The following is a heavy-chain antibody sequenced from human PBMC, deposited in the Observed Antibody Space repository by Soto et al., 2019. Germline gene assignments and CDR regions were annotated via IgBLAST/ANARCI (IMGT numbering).Heavy chain of an antibody. D-gene: IGHD6-19*01. CDR1: GYIFINYG. CDR3: AREVAGNYYYYGMDV. V-gene: IGHV1-18*01. CDR2: ISGYNGNT. J-gene: IGHJ6*02. Sequence: GASVKVSCKASGYIFINYGITWVRQAPGQGLEWMGWISGYNGNTKYADKLQGRVTMTTDTSTTTAYMELRSLRSEDTAVYYCAREVAGNYYYYGMDVWGQGTTVTVSS.